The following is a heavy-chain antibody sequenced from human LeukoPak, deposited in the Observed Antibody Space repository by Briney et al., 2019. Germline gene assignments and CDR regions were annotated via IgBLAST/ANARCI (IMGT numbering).Heavy chain of an antibody. CDR2: INPSGTGT. CDR3: ARDRSGWYQPVGY. CDR1: GYTFSGYY. V-gene: IGHV1-46*01. Sequence: ASVKVSCKASGYTFSGYYIHWVRQAPGQGLEWMGVINPSGTGTSYAQKFQGRITMSRDTSTSTVYMELSRLRSDDTAVYYCARDRSGWYQPVGYWGQGTLVTVSS. J-gene: IGHJ4*02. D-gene: IGHD6-19*01.